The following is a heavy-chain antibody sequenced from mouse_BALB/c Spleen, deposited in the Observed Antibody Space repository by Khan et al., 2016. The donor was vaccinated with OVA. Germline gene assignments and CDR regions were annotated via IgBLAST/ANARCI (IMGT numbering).Heavy chain of an antibody. CDR2: IAPANGNT. D-gene: IGHD2-3*01. V-gene: IGHV14-3*02. J-gene: IGHJ1*01. Sequence: EVQLQQSGAELVKPGASVRLSCTASGFNIKDTYIHWVKQRPEQGLEWIGRIAPANGNTKYDPKFQDKATITSDTSSNTSYLPLSSLTSEDTAFYYCAQPSYDPRFFEVWGAGTTVTVSS. CDR3: AQPSYDPRFFEV. CDR1: GFNIKDTY.